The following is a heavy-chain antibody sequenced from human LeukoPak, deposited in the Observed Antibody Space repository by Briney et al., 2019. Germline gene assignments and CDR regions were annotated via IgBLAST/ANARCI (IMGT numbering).Heavy chain of an antibody. CDR3: AKALNYWYFDL. V-gene: IGHV3-23*01. CDR1: GFTFSSYD. Sequence: PGGSLRLSCAASGFTFSSYDMSWVRQAPGKGLEWVSASCGDGGSTYADSVKGRFTISRDNSKNTLYLQMNSLRAEDTATYYCAKALNYWYFDLWGRGNLVTVSS. CDR2: SCGDGGST. J-gene: IGHJ2*01.